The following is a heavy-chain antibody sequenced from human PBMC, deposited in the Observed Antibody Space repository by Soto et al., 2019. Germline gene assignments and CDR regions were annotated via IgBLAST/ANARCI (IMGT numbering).Heavy chain of an antibody. CDR3: ARYSGEYYGMDV. D-gene: IGHD5-12*01. CDR2: IIPIFGTA. J-gene: IGHJ6*02. Sequence: SVKVSCKASGGTFSSYAISWMRQAPGQGLEWMGGIIPIFGTANYAQKFQGRVTITADKSTSTAYMELSSLRSEDTAVYYCARYSGEYYGMDVWGQGTTVTVSS. V-gene: IGHV1-69*06. CDR1: GGTFSSYA.